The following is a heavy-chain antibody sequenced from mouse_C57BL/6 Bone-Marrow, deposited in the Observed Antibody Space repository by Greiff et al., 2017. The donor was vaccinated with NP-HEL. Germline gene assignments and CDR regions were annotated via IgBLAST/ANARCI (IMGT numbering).Heavy chain of an antibody. CDR3: ARFTGSTVDY. J-gene: IGHJ2*01. CDR2: IYPGDGDT. V-gene: IGHV1-82*01. D-gene: IGHD1-1*01. Sequence: VKLQESGPELVKPGASVKISCKASGYAFSSSWMNWVKQRPGKGLEWIGRIYPGDGDTNYNGKFKGKATLTADKSSSTAYMQLSSLTSEDSAVYFCARFTGSTVDYWGQGTTLTVSS. CDR1: GYAFSSSW.